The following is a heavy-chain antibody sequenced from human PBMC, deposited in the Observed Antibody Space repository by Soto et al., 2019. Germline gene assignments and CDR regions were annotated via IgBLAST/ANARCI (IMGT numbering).Heavy chain of an antibody. D-gene: IGHD6-6*01. CDR2: ISGSGGST. V-gene: IGHV3-23*04. CDR3: AKRYGSSSYYFDY. J-gene: IGHJ4*02. CDR1: GFTVSSNY. Sequence: EVQLVESGGGLIQPGGSLRLSCAASGFTVSSNYMSWVRQAPGKGLEWVSAISGSGGSTYYADSVKGRFTISRDNSKNTLYLQMNSLRAEDTAVYYCAKRYGSSSYYFDYWGQGTLVTVSS.